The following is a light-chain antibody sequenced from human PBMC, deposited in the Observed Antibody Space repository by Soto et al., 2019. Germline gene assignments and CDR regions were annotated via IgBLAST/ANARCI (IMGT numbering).Light chain of an antibody. CDR2: DAS. CDR3: QQLNGYVALT. J-gene: IGKJ4*01. V-gene: IGKV1-9*01. CDR1: QGISSY. Sequence: DIQLTQTPSFLSASVGDRVTITCRVSQGISSYLAWYQQKPGKAPKLLIYDASTLQSGVPSRFSGSGSGTEFTLTISSLQPEDLATYYCQQLNGYVALTFGGGTKVDIK.